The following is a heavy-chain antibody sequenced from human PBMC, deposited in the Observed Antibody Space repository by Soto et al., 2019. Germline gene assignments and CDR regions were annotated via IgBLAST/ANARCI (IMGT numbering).Heavy chain of an antibody. CDR2: INPNSGGT. CDR3: ARVPYYYDSSHYYGMDV. Sequence: ASVKVSCKASGYTFTGYYMHWVRQAPGQGLEWMGWINPNSGGTNYAQKFQGWVTMTRDTSISTAYMELSRLRSDDTAVYYCARVPYYYDSSHYYGMDVWGQGTTVTVSS. D-gene: IGHD3-22*01. J-gene: IGHJ6*02. CDR1: GYTFTGYY. V-gene: IGHV1-2*04.